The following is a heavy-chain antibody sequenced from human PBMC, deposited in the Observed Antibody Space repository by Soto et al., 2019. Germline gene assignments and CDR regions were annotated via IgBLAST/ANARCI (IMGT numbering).Heavy chain of an antibody. CDR2: INPNSGST. V-gene: IGHV1-2*04. CDR1: GYTFTGYY. CDR3: ARDPVEYSSSSFHYGMDV. D-gene: IGHD6-6*01. J-gene: IGHJ6*02. Sequence: ASVKVSCKASGYTFTGYYMHWVRQAPGQGLEWMGWINPNSGSTNYAQKFQGWVTMTRDTSISTAYMELSRLRSDDTAVYYCARDPVEYSSSSFHYGMDVWGQGTTVTVSS.